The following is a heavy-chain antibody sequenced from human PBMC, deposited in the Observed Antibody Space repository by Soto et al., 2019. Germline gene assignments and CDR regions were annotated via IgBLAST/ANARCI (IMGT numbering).Heavy chain of an antibody. CDR1: SGSISSSNW. CDR3: ARDRGRSDYGDYVGYFEY. D-gene: IGHD4-17*01. CDR2: IYHSGST. Sequence: SETLSLTCAVSSGSISSSNWWSWVRQPPGKGLEWIGEIYHSGSTNYNPSLKSRVTISVDKSMNQFSLNLSSVTAADTAVYYCARDRGRSDYGDYVGYFEYWGQGTLVTVSS. J-gene: IGHJ4*02. V-gene: IGHV4-4*02.